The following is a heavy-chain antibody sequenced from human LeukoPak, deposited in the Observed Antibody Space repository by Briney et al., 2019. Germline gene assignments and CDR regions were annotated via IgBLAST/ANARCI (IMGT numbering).Heavy chain of an antibody. CDR2: IYYSGST. V-gene: IGHV4-31*02. Sequence: XIRQXPGKGLEWIGYIYYSGSTYYNPSLKSRVTISVDTSKNQFSLKLSSVTAADTAVYYCARAVAGMATMYNWFDPWGQGTLVTVSS. CDR3: ARAVAGMATMYNWFDP. D-gene: IGHD5-24*01. J-gene: IGHJ5*02.